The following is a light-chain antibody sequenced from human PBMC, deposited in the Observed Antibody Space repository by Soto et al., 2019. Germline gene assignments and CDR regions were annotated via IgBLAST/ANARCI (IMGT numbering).Light chain of an antibody. CDR3: QSADSSGIYQV. J-gene: IGLJ1*01. CDR1: ALPKQY. V-gene: IGLV3-25*02. CDR2: KDS. Sequence: SYELTQPPSVSVFPGQTARITCSGEALPKQYAYWYQQKPRQAPVLVIYKDSERPSGIPERFSGSSSGTTVTLTISGVQAEDEADYYCQSADSSGIYQVFGTGTKLTVL.